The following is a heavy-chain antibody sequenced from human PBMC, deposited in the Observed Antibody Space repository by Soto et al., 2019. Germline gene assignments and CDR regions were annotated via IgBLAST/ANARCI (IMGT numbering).Heavy chain of an antibody. V-gene: IGHV4-59*01. J-gene: IGHJ6*02. CDR1: GASMRSYS. Sequence: SETLSLTCNVSGASMRSYSWTWMRQSPGKGLGWLGNIFYTGNANLNPSLRSRLNISVDTAKNKFSLTLTSVTAADTAVYYCARDLKSCGMDFWGQAPTVTGSS. D-gene: IGHD3-9*01. CDR2: IFYTGNA. CDR3: ARDLKSCGMDF.